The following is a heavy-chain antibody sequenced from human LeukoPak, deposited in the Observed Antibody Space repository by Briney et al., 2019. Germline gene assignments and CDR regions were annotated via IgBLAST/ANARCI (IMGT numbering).Heavy chain of an antibody. V-gene: IGHV3-53*01. CDR3: AREYGSGTFD. D-gene: IGHD2-15*01. CDR2: IYSGGAT. CDR1: GLIVSNYF. Sequence: GGSLRLSCAASGLIVSNYFMTWVRQAPGKGLECVSVIYSGGATYYADSVKGRFTISRDNSKNTLYLQMNSLRAEDPAVYFCAREYGSGTFDWGQGTLVTVSS. J-gene: IGHJ4*02.